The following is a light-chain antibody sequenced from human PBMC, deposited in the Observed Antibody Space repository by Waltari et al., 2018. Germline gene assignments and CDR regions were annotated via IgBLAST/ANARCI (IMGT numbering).Light chain of an antibody. Sequence: QSVLTQPPSVSAAPGQKVTISCSGSTSNIGTHHVSWYQQFPGTAPKLLIYYNSERASGSPDRFSCSKAGTSATLGITGLQTGDEAEYYCGAWDGSLTTYVFGTVTKVTVL. CDR1: TSNIGTHH. V-gene: IGLV1-51*01. J-gene: IGLJ1*01. CDR3: GAWDGSLTTYV. CDR2: YNS.